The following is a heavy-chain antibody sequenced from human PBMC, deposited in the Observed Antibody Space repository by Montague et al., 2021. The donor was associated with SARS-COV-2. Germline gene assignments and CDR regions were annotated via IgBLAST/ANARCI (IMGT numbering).Heavy chain of an antibody. J-gene: IGHJ6*03. CDR1: GDRVSSNSAA. Sequence: CAISGDRVSSNSAAWNWIRQSPSRGLEWLGRTYYRSRWFNDYAVSIRSRITINPDTSKNQFSLQLNSVTPEDTAVYYCARATEWRGYYYYYYMDVWARGLRSPSP. CDR2: TYYRSRWFN. CDR3: ARATEWRGYYYYYYMDV. V-gene: IGHV6-1*01. D-gene: IGHD1-14*01.